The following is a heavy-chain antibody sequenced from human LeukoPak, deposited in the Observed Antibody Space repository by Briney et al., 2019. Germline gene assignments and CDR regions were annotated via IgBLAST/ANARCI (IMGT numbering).Heavy chain of an antibody. V-gene: IGHV3-53*01. CDR1: GFIVSNNY. CDR2: IYSGGIT. CDR3: ATEDLDLLSQLLAY. J-gene: IGHJ4*02. Sequence: GGSLRLSCAASGFIVSNNYMSWVRQAPGKGLEWVSLIYSGGITYYADSVKGRFTISRDNSKNTVYLQMNSLRAEDTAVYYCATEDLDLLSQLLAYWGQGTLVTVSS. D-gene: IGHD2/OR15-2a*01.